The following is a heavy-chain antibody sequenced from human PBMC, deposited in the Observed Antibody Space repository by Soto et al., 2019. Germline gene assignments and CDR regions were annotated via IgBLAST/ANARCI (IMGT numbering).Heavy chain of an antibody. CDR2: ISNTGGST. CDR3: AKDRHAGNFDY. J-gene: IGHJ4*02. V-gene: IGHV3-23*01. CDR1: GFTFNNYA. Sequence: EVQLLDSGGGLVQPGGSLRLSCAASGFTFNNYAMNWVRQAPGKGLEWVATISNTGGSTYYADYVKGRFTIYRDNSKNTMDLQMNSLRVEDTAVYYCAKDRHAGNFDYWGQGTQVTVSS.